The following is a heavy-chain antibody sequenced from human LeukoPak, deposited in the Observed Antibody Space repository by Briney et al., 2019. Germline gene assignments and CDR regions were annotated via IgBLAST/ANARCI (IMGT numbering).Heavy chain of an antibody. D-gene: IGHD3-10*01. CDR3: ARDGGITMDRENWFDP. CDR2: ISSSSSYI. J-gene: IGHJ5*02. Sequence: GGSLRLSCAASGFTFSSYSMNWVRQAPGKGLEWVSSISSSSSYIYYADSVKGRFTISRDNAKNSLYLQMNSLRAEDTAAYYCARDGGITMDRENWFDPWGQGTLVTVSS. CDR1: GFTFSSYS. V-gene: IGHV3-21*01.